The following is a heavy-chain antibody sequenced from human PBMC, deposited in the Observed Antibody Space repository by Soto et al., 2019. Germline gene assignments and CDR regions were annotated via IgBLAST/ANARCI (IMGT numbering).Heavy chain of an antibody. D-gene: IGHD3-16*01. V-gene: IGHV2-5*02. J-gene: IGHJ4*02. CDR1: GFSLSTRGVG. CDR2: IYWDDAK. Sequence: QITLKESGPTLVKPTQTLTLTCNFSGFSLSTRGVGVGWIRQPPGKALEWLTLIYWDDAKEYSPSLRSRITITKDTPKNPVVLKKAEMAPVDTATYFCAHKGGGDRILDYWGQGTLVTVSS. CDR3: AHKGGGDRILDY.